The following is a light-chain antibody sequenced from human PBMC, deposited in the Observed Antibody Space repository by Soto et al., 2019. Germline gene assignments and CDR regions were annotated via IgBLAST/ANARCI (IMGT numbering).Light chain of an antibody. CDR2: GAS. V-gene: IGKV3-15*01. Sequence: EIVMTQSPATLSVSPGERATVSCRASQSVSSNLAWYQQKPGQAPRLLIYGASTRAPGIPARFSGSGSGTEFPLTIGSLQSEDFAVYYCQQYNNWPRTFGQGTKLEIK. J-gene: IGKJ2*01. CDR3: QQYNNWPRT. CDR1: QSVSSN.